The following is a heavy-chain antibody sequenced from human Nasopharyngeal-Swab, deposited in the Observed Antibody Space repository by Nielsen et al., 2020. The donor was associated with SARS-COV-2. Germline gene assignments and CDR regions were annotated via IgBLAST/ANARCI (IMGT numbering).Heavy chain of an antibody. V-gene: IGHV4-39*01. CDR3: ARLRTTKPEI. Sequence: SETLSPTCTVSGDSISSIGYYWGWIRQPPGKGLQFIGSVYYSGAAYYSPSLKSRLTIPVDTAKNQFYLQLNCVPAADTAVYFCARLRTTKPEIWGQGTLVTVSS. CDR1: GDSISSIGYY. CDR2: VYYSGAA. J-gene: IGHJ4*02. D-gene: IGHD1-1*01.